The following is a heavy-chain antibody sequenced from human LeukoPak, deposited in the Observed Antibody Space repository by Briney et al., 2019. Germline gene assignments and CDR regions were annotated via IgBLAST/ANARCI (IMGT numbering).Heavy chain of an antibody. V-gene: IGHV4-59*08. CDR2: IYYSGST. J-gene: IGHJ4*02. CDR1: GGSFSGYY. Sequence: SETLSLTCAVYGGSFSGYYWSWIRQPPGKGLEWIGYIYYSGSTNYNPSLKSRVTISVDTSKNQFSLKLSSVTAADTAVYYCARRGRGYVWGSYRYSAYYFDYWGQGTLVTVSS. D-gene: IGHD3-16*02. CDR3: ARRGRGYVWGSYRYSAYYFDY.